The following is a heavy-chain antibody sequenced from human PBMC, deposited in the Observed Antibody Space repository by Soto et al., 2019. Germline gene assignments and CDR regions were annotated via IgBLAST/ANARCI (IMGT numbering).Heavy chain of an antibody. CDR3: ARGGNIVRGLPAPFDY. CDR2: INHYGTI. D-gene: IGHD2-21*01. J-gene: IGHJ4*02. V-gene: IGHV4-34*01. CDR1: GGSLRDNY. Sequence: QVQLQQWGAGLLKPSETLSLSCGVSGGSLRDNYWSWIRQAPGKGLEWIGEINHYGTINYNPSLRSRVTISVDTSNNQVSLKLASVTAADTAVYFCARGGNIVRGLPAPFDYWGRGTLVTVS.